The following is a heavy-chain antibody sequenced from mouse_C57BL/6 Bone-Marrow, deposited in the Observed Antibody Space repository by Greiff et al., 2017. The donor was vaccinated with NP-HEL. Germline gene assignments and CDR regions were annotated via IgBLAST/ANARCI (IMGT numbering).Heavy chain of an antibody. D-gene: IGHD1-1*01. J-gene: IGHJ2*01. V-gene: IGHV1-52*01. CDR2: IDPSDSET. CDR3: ASQGFITTVVATDYFDY. Sequence: VQLQQPGAELVRPGSSVKLSCKASGYTFTSYWMHWVKQRPIQGLEWIGNIDPSDSETHYNQKFKDKATLTVDKSSSTAYMQLSSLTSEDSAVYYCASQGFITTVVATDYFDYWGQGTTLTVSS. CDR1: GYTFTSYW.